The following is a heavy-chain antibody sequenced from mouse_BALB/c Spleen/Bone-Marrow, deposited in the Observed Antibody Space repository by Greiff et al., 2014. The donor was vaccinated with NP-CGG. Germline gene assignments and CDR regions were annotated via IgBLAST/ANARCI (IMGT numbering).Heavy chain of an antibody. CDR1: GYTFTSYW. V-gene: IGHV1-55*01. CDR3: ARRDDYDDYYFAY. Sequence: VQLQQSGAELVKPGTSVKMSCKASGYTFTSYWMHWVKQRPGQGLEWIGDIYPGSDSTNYNGKFKSKATLTVDTSSSTAYMQLSSLTSEDSAVYYCARRDDYDDYYFAYWGQGTTLTVSS. CDR2: IYPGSDST. J-gene: IGHJ2*01. D-gene: IGHD2-4*01.